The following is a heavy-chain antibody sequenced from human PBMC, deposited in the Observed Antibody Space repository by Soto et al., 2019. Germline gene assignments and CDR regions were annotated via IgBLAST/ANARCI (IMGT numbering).Heavy chain of an antibody. CDR1: GFTFSDYY. V-gene: IGHV3-11*05. CDR2: ISSSSSYT. J-gene: IGHJ4*02. Sequence: GGSLRLSCVASGFTFSDYYMSWIRQAPGKGLEWVSYISSSSSYTNYADSVKGRFTISRDNAKNSLYLQMNSLRAEDTAVYYCARDHHRYSGYDYVDYWGQGT. D-gene: IGHD5-12*01. CDR3: ARDHHRYSGYDYVDY.